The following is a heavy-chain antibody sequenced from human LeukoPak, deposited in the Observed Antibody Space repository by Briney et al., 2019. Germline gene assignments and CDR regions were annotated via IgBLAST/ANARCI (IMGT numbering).Heavy chain of an antibody. CDR3: AREGNWNYDYYYYGMDV. D-gene: IGHD1-7*01. CDR1: GGTFSSYA. Sequence: SVKVSCKASGGTFSSYAISWVRQAPGQGLEWMGGIIPIFGTANYAQKFQGRVTITADESTTTAYMELSSLRSEDTAVYYCAREGNWNYDYYYYGMDVWGQGTTVTVSS. J-gene: IGHJ6*02. V-gene: IGHV1-69*13. CDR2: IIPIFGTA.